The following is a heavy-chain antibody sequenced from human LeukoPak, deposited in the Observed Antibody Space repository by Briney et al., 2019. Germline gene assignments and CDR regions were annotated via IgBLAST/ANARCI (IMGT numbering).Heavy chain of an antibody. CDR3: ATSYDSSGCD. Sequence: PGGSLRLSCPASGFIFSSFWMAWVRQAPGKGLEWVANIKPDGSLQFYGDSVKGRFTISRDNAKNSLYLQMNNLRAEDAALYYCATSYDSSGCDWGQGTLVTVSS. CDR1: GFIFSSFW. V-gene: IGHV3-7*01. J-gene: IGHJ4*02. D-gene: IGHD3-22*01. CDR2: IKPDGSLQ.